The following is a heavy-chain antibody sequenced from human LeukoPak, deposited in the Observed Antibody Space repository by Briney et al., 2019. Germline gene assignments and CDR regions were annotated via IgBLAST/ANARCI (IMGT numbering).Heavy chain of an antibody. CDR2: IFWDDDK. V-gene: IGHV2-5*02. J-gene: IGHJ4*02. CDR1: GFSVSASGVG. D-gene: IGHD3-10*01. Sequence: SGPPLVKPTQTLTLTCSLSGFSVSASGVGVGWIRQPPGKALEWLALIFWDDDKRYSPSLKSRLTITKDTSKNQVVLTMTNMDPVDTATYYCARPFGTMVRGVIIFPYYFDYWGQGTLVTVSS. CDR3: ARPFGTMVRGVIIFPYYFDY.